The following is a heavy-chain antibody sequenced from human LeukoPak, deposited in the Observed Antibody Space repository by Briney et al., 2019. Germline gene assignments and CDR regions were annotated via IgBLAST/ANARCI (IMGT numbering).Heavy chain of an antibody. V-gene: IGHV1-2*02. CDR1: GYTFTGYY. CDR3: AYTAMGLSDAFDI. Sequence: ASVKVSCKASGYTFTGYYMHWVRQAPGQGLEWMGWINPNSGGTNYAQTFQGRVTMTRDTSISTAYMELSRLRSDDTAVYYCAYTAMGLSDAFDIWGQGTMVTVSS. CDR2: INPNSGGT. D-gene: IGHD5-18*01. J-gene: IGHJ3*02.